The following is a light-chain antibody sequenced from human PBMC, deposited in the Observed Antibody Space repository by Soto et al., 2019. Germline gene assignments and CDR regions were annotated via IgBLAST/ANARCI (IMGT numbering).Light chain of an antibody. J-gene: IGLJ1*01. V-gene: IGLV1-40*01. CDR1: SSNIGAGYD. CDR3: SSYTRINTRV. CDR2: GNS. Sequence: QSVLTQPPSVSGAPGQRVTISCTGSSSNIGAGYDVHWYQQLPGTAPKLLIYGNSNRPSGVPDRFSGSKSGTSASLAITGLQAEDEADYYCSSYTRINTRVFGTGTKVTVL.